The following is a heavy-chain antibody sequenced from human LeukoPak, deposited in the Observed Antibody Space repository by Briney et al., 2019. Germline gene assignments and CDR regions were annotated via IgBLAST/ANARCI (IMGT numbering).Heavy chain of an antibody. D-gene: IGHD2-15*01. CDR1: GGTVSSYA. CDR2: IIPIFGTA. V-gene: IGHV1-69*05. J-gene: IGHJ6*03. Sequence: PWASVKVSYKASGGTVSSYAISWVRQAPRQGLEWLGGIIPIFGTANYAQKFQGRVTITTDESTSTAYMELSSLRSEDTAVYYCASCSGGSCYSGYYYYYMDVWGKGTTVSVSS. CDR3: ASCSGGSCYSGYYYYYMDV.